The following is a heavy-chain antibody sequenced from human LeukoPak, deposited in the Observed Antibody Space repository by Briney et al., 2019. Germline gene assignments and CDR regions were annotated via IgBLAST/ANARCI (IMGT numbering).Heavy chain of an antibody. CDR1: GGSFSGYY. D-gene: IGHD6-19*01. CDR2: INHSGST. J-gene: IGHJ5*02. V-gene: IGHV4-34*01. Sequence: SETLSLTCAVYGGSFSGYYWSWIRQPPGKGLEWIGEINHSGSTNYNPSLKSRVTISVDTSKNQFSLKLSSVTAADTAVYYCARGPYSSGRPRNWFDPWGQGTLVTVSS. CDR3: ARGPYSSGRPRNWFDP.